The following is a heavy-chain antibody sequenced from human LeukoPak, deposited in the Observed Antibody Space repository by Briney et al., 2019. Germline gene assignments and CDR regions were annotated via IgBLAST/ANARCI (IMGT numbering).Heavy chain of an antibody. V-gene: IGHV3-30*02. D-gene: IGHD3-10*01. Sequence: GGSLRLSCAASGFTFTTYGMHWVRQAPGKGLEWVAFIRYDGGNKYYADSVKGRFTMSRDNSKNSLYLQMNSLRAEDTAVYYYAKDRYYTSGSYFGYFDHWGQGTLVTVSS. J-gene: IGHJ4*02. CDR1: GFTFTTYG. CDR3: AKDRYYTSGSYFGYFDH. CDR2: IRYDGGNK.